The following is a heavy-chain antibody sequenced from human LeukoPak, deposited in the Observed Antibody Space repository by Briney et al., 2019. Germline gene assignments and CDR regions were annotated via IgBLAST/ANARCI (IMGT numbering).Heavy chain of an antibody. CDR2: IRGAGSTE. V-gene: IGHV3-23*01. CDR3: ARDPNGDYIGAFDM. J-gene: IGHJ3*02. CDR1: GFTFSSYA. Sequence: GGSLRLSCTTSGFTFSSYAMTWVRQTPGKGLEGASSIRGAGSTEFYADSVKGRFTISRDNSKNTVALQMNSLRAEDTAVYYCARDPNGDYIGAFDMWGPGTMVTVSS. D-gene: IGHD4-17*01.